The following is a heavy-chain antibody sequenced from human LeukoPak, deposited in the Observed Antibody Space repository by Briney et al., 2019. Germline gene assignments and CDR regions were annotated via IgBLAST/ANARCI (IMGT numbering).Heavy chain of an antibody. CDR3: ASGMIVVVQDAFDI. Sequence: GTSLRLSCAASGFTFSSYSMNWVRQAPGKGLEWVSYISSSSSTIYYADSVKGRFTISRDNAKNSLYLQMNSLRAEDTAVYYCASGMIVVVQDAFDIWGQGTMVTVSS. CDR2: ISSSSSTI. CDR1: GFTFSSYS. V-gene: IGHV3-48*04. J-gene: IGHJ3*02. D-gene: IGHD3-22*01.